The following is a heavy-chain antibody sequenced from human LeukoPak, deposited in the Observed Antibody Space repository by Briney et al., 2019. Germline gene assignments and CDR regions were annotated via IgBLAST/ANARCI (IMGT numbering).Heavy chain of an antibody. Sequence: GESLKISCKGSGYSFTSYWISWVRQMPGKGLEWMGRIDPSDSYTNYSPSFQGHVTISADKSISTAYLQWSSLKASDTAMYYCARRDCSSTSCYLNDYWGQGTLVIVSS. J-gene: IGHJ4*02. CDR1: GYSFTSYW. D-gene: IGHD2-2*01. CDR2: IDPSDSYT. V-gene: IGHV5-10-1*01. CDR3: ARRDCSSTSCYLNDY.